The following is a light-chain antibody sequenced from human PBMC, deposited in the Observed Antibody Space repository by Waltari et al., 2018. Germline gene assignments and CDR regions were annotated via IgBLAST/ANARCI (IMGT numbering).Light chain of an antibody. CDR1: QSISSN. V-gene: IGKV3-15*01. CDR2: ETS. J-gene: IGKJ5*01. CDR3: QQYNVWPPIT. Sequence: EIEMTQSPATLSVAPGERATLSCRASQSISSNLAWYQQKPGQAPRLLVYETSTRATGIPARFRGSGSGTEFSLTITSLQSEDSALYYCQQYNVWPPITFGQGTRLEIQ.